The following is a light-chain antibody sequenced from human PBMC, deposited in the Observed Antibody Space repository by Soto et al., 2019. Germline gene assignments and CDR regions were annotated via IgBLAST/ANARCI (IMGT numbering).Light chain of an antibody. CDR2: EVS. CDR1: NSDIGSYNY. V-gene: IGLV2-14*01. CDR3: TSYTSDNRSYV. Sequence: QSVLTQPASVSGSSGQSITISCSGTNSDIGSYNYVSWYLQHPGKAPKLMIYEVSNRPSGVSNRFSGSKSANTASLTISGLQAEDEAHYYCTSYTSDNRSYVFGTGTKVTVL. J-gene: IGLJ1*01.